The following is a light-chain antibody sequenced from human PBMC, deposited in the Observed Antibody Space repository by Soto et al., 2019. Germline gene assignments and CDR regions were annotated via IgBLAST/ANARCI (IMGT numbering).Light chain of an antibody. CDR3: RQRSNWPST. CDR1: QSVGSY. J-gene: IGKJ4*01. Sequence: EIVLTQSPATLYLSPGARATLSCRASQSVGSYLAWYQQKPGQAPRLLIYDASNRATGIPARFSGSGSGTDFTLTITSLEPEDFAGYYCRQRSNWPSTFGGGTKVEIK. V-gene: IGKV3-11*01. CDR2: DAS.